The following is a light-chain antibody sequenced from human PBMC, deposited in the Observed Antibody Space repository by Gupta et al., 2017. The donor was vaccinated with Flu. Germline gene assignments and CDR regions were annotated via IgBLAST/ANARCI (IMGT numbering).Light chain of an antibody. Sequence: QSALTQPASVSGSPGQSITISCTGTSSDVGGYNSVSWFQQHPAKAPKLMVFDVNDRPSGVSHRFSGSKSANAASLTISVLQAEDEADYYCSSYTSSGTRVFGGGTKLTVL. J-gene: IGLJ2*01. CDR2: DVN. CDR1: SSDVGGYNS. CDR3: SSYTSSGTRV. V-gene: IGLV2-14*01.